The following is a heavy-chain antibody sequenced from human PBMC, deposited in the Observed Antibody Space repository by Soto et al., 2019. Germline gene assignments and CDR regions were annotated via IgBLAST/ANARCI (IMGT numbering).Heavy chain of an antibody. CDR2: IRSKAYGGTT. D-gene: IGHD3-16*02. CDR1: GFTFGDDA. J-gene: IGHJ4*02. CDR3: TRDSDYDYVWGSYPLGY. Sequence: GSLRLSCTASGFTFGDDAMSWVRQAPGKGLEWVGFIRSKAYGGTTEYAASVKGRFTISRDDSKSIAYLQMNSLKTEDTAVYYCTRDSDYDYVWGSYPLGYWGQGTLVTVSS. V-gene: IGHV3-49*04.